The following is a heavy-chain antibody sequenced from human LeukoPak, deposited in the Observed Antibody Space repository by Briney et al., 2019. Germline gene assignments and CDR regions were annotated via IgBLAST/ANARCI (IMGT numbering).Heavy chain of an antibody. CDR1: GGSISSHY. Sequence: SETLSLTCTVSGGSISSHYWSWIRQPPGKGLEWIGYIYYSGSTNYNPSLKSRVTISVDTSKNQFSLKLSSVTAADTAVYYCARVKVPAAISWFDPWGQGTLVTVSS. CDR2: IYYSGST. D-gene: IGHD2-2*01. V-gene: IGHV4-59*11. J-gene: IGHJ5*02. CDR3: ARVKVPAAISWFDP.